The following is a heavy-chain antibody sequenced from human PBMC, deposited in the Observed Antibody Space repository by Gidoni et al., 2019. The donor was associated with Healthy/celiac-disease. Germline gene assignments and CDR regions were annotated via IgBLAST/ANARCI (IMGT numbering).Heavy chain of an antibody. CDR3: ARVTTGTTIIGFDP. CDR2: INPNSGGT. V-gene: IGHV1-2*02. CDR1: GYTFTSYY. Sequence: QVQLVQSGAEVKKTGASVKVSCKASGYTFTSYYMHWVRQAPGQGLEWMGWINPNSGGTNYEQKFQGRVTMTRDTSISTAYMELSRLRSDDTAVYYCARVTTGTTIIGFDPWGQGTLVTVSS. D-gene: IGHD1-1*01. J-gene: IGHJ5*02.